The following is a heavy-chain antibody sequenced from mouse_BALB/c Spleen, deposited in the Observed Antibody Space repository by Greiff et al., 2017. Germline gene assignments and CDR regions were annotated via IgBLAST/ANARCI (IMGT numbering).Heavy chain of an antibody. CDR3: ARKDGYDWFAY. Sequence: VKLMESGPGLVQPSQSLSITCTVSGFSLTSYGVHWVRQSPGKGLEWLGVIWSGGSTDYNAAFISRLSISKDNSKSQVFFKMNSLQANDTAIYYCARKDGYDWFAYWGQGTLVTVSA. J-gene: IGHJ3*01. D-gene: IGHD2-2*01. V-gene: IGHV2-2*02. CDR2: IWSGGST. CDR1: GFSLTSYG.